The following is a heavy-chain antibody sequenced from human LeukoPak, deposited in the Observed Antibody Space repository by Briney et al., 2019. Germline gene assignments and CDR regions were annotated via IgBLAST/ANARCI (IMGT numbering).Heavy chain of an antibody. Sequence: GGSLRLSRAASGFTFSSYEMNWVRQAPGKGLEWVSYISSSGSTIYYADSMKGRFTISRDNAKNSLYLQMNSLRAEDTAVYYCARDSLVTTTGYYYYGMDVWGQGTTVTVSS. CDR2: ISSSGSTI. V-gene: IGHV3-48*03. CDR1: GFTFSSYE. J-gene: IGHJ6*02. D-gene: IGHD4-17*01. CDR3: ARDSLVTTTGYYYYGMDV.